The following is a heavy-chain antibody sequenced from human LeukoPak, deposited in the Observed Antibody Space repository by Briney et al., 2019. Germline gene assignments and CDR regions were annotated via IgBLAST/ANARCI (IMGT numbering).Heavy chain of an antibody. CDR1: GYTFTGYY. CDR3: AREGYCTNGVCYSWFDP. Sequence: ASVKVSCKASGYTFTGYYMHWVRQAPGQGLEWMGWINPNSGGTNYAQKFQGRVTMTRDTSISTACMELSRLRADDTAVYYCAREGYCTNGVCYSWFDPWGQGTLVTVSS. J-gene: IGHJ5*02. D-gene: IGHD2-8*01. V-gene: IGHV1-2*02. CDR2: INPNSGGT.